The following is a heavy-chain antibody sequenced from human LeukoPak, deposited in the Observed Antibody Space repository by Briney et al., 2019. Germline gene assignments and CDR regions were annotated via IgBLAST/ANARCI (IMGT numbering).Heavy chain of an antibody. CDR1: GYSISSNNW. CDR3: ARNQAVAANRGASDV. CDR2: IYYNGNT. Sequence: SDTLSLTCAVSGYSISSNNWWAWVRQPPGKGLEWIGYIYYNGNTYYNPYNPSLTSRVTMSVDTSKNQFSLKLDSVTEIDTAMYYCARNQAVAANRGASDVWGQGTMVTVSS. D-gene: IGHD6-19*01. J-gene: IGHJ3*01. V-gene: IGHV4-28*01.